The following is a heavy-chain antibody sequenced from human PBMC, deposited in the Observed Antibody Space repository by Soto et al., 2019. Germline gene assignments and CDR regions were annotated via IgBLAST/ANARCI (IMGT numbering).Heavy chain of an antibody. D-gene: IGHD1-26*01. V-gene: IGHV1-69*01. CDR3: TSAASGTFAS. CDR2: IISILAAT. J-gene: IGHJ4*02. CDR1: GGTFSSDA. Sequence: SVKGARKTSGGTFSSDAITRLRQAPGQGLEWMGGIISILAATNYAQKFQGRFTITADESTSTAYMELSSLRSDDTAAYYCTSAASGTFASWGQGTLDPVSP.